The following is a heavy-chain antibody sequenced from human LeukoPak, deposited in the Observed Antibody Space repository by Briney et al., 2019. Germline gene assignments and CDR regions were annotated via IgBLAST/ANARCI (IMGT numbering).Heavy chain of an antibody. Sequence: GGSLRLSCAASGFTVSSNYMNWVRQAPGKGLEWVSVVYGGGNIYYADSVKGRFTISRDDSKNTLYLQMNSLRAEDTAVYYCARGAGYNYPYYFDYWGQGTLVTVSS. CDR2: VYGGGNI. CDR3: ARGAGYNYPYYFDY. V-gene: IGHV3-53*01. J-gene: IGHJ4*02. CDR1: GFTVSSNY. D-gene: IGHD5-24*01.